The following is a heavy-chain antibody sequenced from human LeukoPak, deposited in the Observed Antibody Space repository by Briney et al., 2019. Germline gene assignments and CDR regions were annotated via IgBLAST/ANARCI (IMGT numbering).Heavy chain of an antibody. D-gene: IGHD4-17*01. V-gene: IGHV4-61*02. J-gene: IGHJ3*02. CDR2: IYSSGST. CDR3: AIHDYGDRHAFDI. CDR1: GGSISSGTYY. Sequence: SQTLSLTCTVSGGSISSGTYYWSWIRQPAGKGLEWIGRIYSSGSTSYNPSLESRVTISVDTSKNQFSLKLSSVTAADTAVYYCAIHDYGDRHAFDIWGQGTMVTVSS.